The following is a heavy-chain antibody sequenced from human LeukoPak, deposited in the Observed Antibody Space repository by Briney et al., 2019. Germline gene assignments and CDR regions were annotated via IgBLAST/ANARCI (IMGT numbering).Heavy chain of an antibody. CDR3: AKLYGDYYYYYMDV. CDR2: ISGSGGST. CDR1: GFTFSSYA. J-gene: IGHJ6*03. V-gene: IGHV3-23*01. D-gene: IGHD4-17*01. Sequence: PGGSLRLSCAASGFTFSSYAMSWVRQAPGKGLEWVSAISGSGGSTYYADSVKGRFTISRDNSKNTLYLQMNSLRAEDTAAYYYAKLYGDYYYYYMDVWGKGTTVTVSS.